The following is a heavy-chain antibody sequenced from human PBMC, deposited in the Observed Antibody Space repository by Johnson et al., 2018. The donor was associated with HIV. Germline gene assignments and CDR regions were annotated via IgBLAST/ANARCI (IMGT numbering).Heavy chain of an antibody. J-gene: IGHJ3*02. Sequence: MLLVESGGGLVQPGGSLRLSCAASEFTLSSYAMSWVRQAPGKGLEWVSAISGSGGSTYYADSVKGRFTISRDNAKNSLYLQMNSLRAEDTAVYYCARKFPDAFDIWGQWTMVTVSS. CDR2: ISGSGGST. CDR1: EFTLSSYA. V-gene: IGHV3-23*04. CDR3: ARKFPDAFDI.